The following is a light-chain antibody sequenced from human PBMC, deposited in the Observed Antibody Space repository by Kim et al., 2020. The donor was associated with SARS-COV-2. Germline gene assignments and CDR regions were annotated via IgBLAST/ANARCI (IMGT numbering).Light chain of an antibody. V-gene: IGLV3-19*01. J-gene: IGLJ3*02. CDR2: AKN. Sequence: ALGQTVKITCQGDSLRTYYTNGCQQKPGQAPVLVIYAKNIRPSGIPDRFSGSSSGNTASLTITGAQAEDEADYYCNSRDSSGNHLVIGGGTQLTVL. CDR1: SLRTYY. CDR3: NSRDSSGNHLV.